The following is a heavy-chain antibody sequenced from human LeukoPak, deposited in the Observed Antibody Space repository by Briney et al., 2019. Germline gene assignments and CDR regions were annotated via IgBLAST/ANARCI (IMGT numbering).Heavy chain of an antibody. CDR1: GVSFDDYY. J-gene: IGHJ4*02. CDR3: TRMTTGHDY. D-gene: IGHD4-17*01. V-gene: IGHV4-34*01. Sequence: SETLSLTCPVSGVSFDDYYWAWVRQTPPTGLEWIGEINHSGYTNDSPSLKSRVTLSIDTSRKQFSLNLRSVTVADAGIYYCTRMTTGHDYWGQGTLVTVSS. CDR2: INHSGYT.